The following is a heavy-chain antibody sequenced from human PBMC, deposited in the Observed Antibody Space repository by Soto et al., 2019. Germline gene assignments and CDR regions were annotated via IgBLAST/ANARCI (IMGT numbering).Heavy chain of an antibody. CDR1: GYTFTSYD. CDR3: ARIGTYYDILTGQRVYYFGMDV. V-gene: IGHV1-8*01. D-gene: IGHD3-9*01. Sequence: ASVKVSCKASGYTFTSYDINWVRQATGQGLEWMGWMNPNSGNTGYAQKFQGRVTMTRNTSISTAYMELSSLRSEDTAVYYCARIGTYYDILTGQRVYYFGMDVWGQGTTVTVS. J-gene: IGHJ6*02. CDR2: MNPNSGNT.